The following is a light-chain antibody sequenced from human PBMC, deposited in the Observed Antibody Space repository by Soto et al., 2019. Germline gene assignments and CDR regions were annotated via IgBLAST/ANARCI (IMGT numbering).Light chain of an antibody. J-gene: IGKJ1*01. CDR2: RSS. CDR1: QSVTVN. V-gene: IGKV3-15*01. CDR3: QQYNDWPPRWT. Sequence: EIVMTQSPATLSLSPGERATLSCRASQSVTVNLACYQQKPGQAPRLLIYRSSTRATGIPARFSGGGSGTEFTLTISSLQSEDFAVYICQQYNDWPPRWTFGQGTKVEIK.